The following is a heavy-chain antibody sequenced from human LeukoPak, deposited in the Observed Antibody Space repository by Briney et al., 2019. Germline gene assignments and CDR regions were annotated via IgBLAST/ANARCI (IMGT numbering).Heavy chain of an antibody. CDR2: IIPIFGTA. Sequence: GASVKVSCKASGGTFSSYAISWVRQAPGQGLEWMGGIIPIFGTANYAQKFQGRVTITADKSTSTAYMELSSLRSEDTAVYYCARSSRGFGELFSWGQGTLVTVSS. J-gene: IGHJ5*02. V-gene: IGHV1-69*06. CDR1: GGTFSSYA. CDR3: ARSSRGFGELFS. D-gene: IGHD3-10*01.